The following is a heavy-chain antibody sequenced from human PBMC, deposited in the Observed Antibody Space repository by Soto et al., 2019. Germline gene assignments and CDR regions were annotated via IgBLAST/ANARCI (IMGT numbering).Heavy chain of an antibody. J-gene: IGHJ5*01. Sequence: PSETLSLTCAGSGGSISSSNWWTWVRQPPGKGLEWIGETYHSGSTNYNPSLMSRVTISLDKSKSQFSLRLTSVTAADTAVYYCARRAPLDYGDYWFVSWGQGTPVTVSS. CDR3: ARRAPLDYGDYWFVS. D-gene: IGHD4-17*01. V-gene: IGHV4-4*02. CDR1: GGSISSSNW. CDR2: TYHSGST.